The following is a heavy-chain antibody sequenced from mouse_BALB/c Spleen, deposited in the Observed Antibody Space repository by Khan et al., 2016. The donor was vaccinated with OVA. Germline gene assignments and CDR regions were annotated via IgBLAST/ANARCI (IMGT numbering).Heavy chain of an antibody. J-gene: IGHJ4*01. CDR2: IWSDGST. CDR3: ARQPYYHYYVMDD. CDR1: GFSLTSYG. V-gene: IGHV2-6-1*01. Sequence: QVQLKESGPGLVAPSQSLSITCTISGFSLTSYGIHWVRQPPGKGLEWLVVIWSDGSTTYNSTLKSRLSITKDNSKSQVILKMNSLQTDDTSMYYCARQPYYHYYVMDDWGQGTSVTVSS. D-gene: IGHD2-10*01.